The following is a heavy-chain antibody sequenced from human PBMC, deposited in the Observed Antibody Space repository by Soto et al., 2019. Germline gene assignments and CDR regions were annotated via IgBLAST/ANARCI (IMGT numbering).Heavy chain of an antibody. D-gene: IGHD1-26*01. CDR1: GFSFSSFA. Sequence: EVLLLESGGGLVQPGGSLRLSCEASGFSFSSFAMNWVRQAPGKGLEWVSAIGDSGASTYYADSVKGRFTISRDNSRKPLYLQLNSMRAEDPAVYYCAKEVELDVWGNGTTVTVAS. CDR3: AKEVELDV. CDR2: IGDSGAST. J-gene: IGHJ6*04. V-gene: IGHV3-23*01.